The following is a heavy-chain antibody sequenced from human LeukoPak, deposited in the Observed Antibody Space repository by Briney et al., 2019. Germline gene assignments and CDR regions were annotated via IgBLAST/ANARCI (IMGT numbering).Heavy chain of an antibody. CDR1: GGSISSSSYY. V-gene: IGHV4-39*07. CDR3: ARDAAAGYSLAY. D-gene: IGHD6-13*01. CDR2: IYYSGST. Sequence: SETLSLTCTVSGGSISSSSYYWGWIRQPPGKGLEWIGSIYYSGSTYYNPSLKSRVTISVDTSKNQFSLNLNSVTAADTAVYYCARDAAAGYSLAYWGQGTLVTVSS. J-gene: IGHJ4*02.